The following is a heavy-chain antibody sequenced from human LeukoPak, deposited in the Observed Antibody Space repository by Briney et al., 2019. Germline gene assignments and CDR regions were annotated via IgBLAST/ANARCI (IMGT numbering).Heavy chain of an antibody. V-gene: IGHV4-4*07. J-gene: IGHJ4*02. Sequence: KPSETLSLTCTVSGGSISSYYWSWIRQPAGKGLEWIARIDTSGSTVYNPSLKSRVTLSGDTSKNQFSLNLSSVTAADTAVYYCARQYYGAFDYWGLGTLVTVSS. CDR2: IDTSGST. CDR1: GGSISSYY. D-gene: IGHD4/OR15-4a*01. CDR3: ARQYYGAFDY.